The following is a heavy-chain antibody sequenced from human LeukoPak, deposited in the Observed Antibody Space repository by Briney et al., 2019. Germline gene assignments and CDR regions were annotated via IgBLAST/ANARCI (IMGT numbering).Heavy chain of an antibody. Sequence: GGSLRLSCAASGFTFSSYAMSWVRQGPGKGLEWVSAISGSGGSTYYADSVKGRFTISRDNSKNTLYLQMNSLRAEDTAVYYCAKVHSGSPGAFDIWGQGTMVTVSS. CDR2: ISGSGGST. CDR3: AKVHSGSPGAFDI. J-gene: IGHJ3*02. D-gene: IGHD2-15*01. CDR1: GFTFSSYA. V-gene: IGHV3-23*01.